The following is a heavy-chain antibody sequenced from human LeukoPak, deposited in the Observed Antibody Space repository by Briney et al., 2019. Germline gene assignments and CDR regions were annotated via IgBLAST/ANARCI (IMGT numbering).Heavy chain of an antibody. J-gene: IGHJ6*02. D-gene: IGHD3-10*02. V-gene: IGHV3-66*01. CDR3: AREVVRGYGMDV. CDR2: IYSGGRS. CDR1: GFTVSTNY. Sequence: GGSLRLSCAASGFTVSTNYMTWVRQAPVRGLEWVSIIYSGGRSYYAASVKGRFTISRDNSKNIVHLHMNSLRGDDTALYYCAREVVRGYGMDVWGQGTTVTVSS.